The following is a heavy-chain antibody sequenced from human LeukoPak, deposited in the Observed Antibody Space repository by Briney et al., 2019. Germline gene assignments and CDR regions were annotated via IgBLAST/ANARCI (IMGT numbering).Heavy chain of an antibody. CDR1: GFTFSDYY. J-gene: IGHJ4*02. CDR2: ISSSGSTI. V-gene: IGHV3-11*04. D-gene: IGHD3-16*01. CDR3: ARVPYDYVWGSYLCDY. Sequence: GGSLRLSCAASGFTFSDYYMSWIRQAPGKGLEWVSYISSSGSTIYYADSVKGRFTISRDNAKNSLYLQMNSLRAEDTAVYYCARVPYDYVWGSYLCDYWGQGTLVTVSS.